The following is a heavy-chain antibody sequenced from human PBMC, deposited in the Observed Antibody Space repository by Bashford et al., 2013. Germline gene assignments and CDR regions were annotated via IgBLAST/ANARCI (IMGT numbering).Heavy chain of an antibody. D-gene: IGHD3-10*01. V-gene: IGHV3-48*03. CDR3: ATSAYYAWVD. Sequence: VRQAPGKGLSFITGSGDIIFQPDSVKGRFTISRDNAKNSVYLQMNSLRVEDTAVYYCATSAYYAWVDWGQGALVTVSS. CDR2: ITGSGDII. J-gene: IGHJ4*02.